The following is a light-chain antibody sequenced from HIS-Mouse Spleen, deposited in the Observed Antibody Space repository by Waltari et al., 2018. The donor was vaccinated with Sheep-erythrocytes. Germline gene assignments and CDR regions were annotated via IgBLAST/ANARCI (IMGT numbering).Light chain of an antibody. Sequence: EIVFTQSPATLSLSPGESATLSFRASQSVSSYLAWYQQKPGQAPRLLIYDASSRATGVPARFSGSGSGTDFTLTISSLEPEDFAVYYCQQRSNWYTFGQGTKLEIK. J-gene: IGKJ2*01. CDR1: QSVSSY. CDR3: QQRSNWYT. CDR2: DAS. V-gene: IGKV3-11*01.